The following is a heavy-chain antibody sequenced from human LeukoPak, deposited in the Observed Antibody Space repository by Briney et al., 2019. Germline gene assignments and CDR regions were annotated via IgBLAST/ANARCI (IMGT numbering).Heavy chain of an antibody. Sequence: ASVKVSCKASGYTFSGYYMNRVRQAPGQGPEWMGWINPNSGGTDYAQRFQGRVTMTRDTSISTAYMELSRLKSDDTAVYYCARGKDNSGYWGRWWFDPWGQGTLVTVSS. CDR1: GYTFSGYY. CDR3: ARGKDNSGYWGRWWFDP. D-gene: IGHD3-22*01. V-gene: IGHV1-2*02. CDR2: INPNSGGT. J-gene: IGHJ5*02.